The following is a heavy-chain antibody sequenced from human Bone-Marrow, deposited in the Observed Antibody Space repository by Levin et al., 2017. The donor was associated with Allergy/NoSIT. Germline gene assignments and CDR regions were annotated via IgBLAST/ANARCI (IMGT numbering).Heavy chain of an antibody. D-gene: IGHD1-14*01. CDR2: INQIGTEI. CDR3: VRAEPRVDAFDL. J-gene: IGHJ3*01. Sequence: GASVKVSCAASRFSFDDYWMAWVRQAPGKGLEWVATINQIGTEIYYADSVQGRFAISRNNADNSLHLQINSLRVDDTAMYFCVRAEPRVDAFDLWGQGT. V-gene: IGHV3-7*01. CDR1: RFSFDDYW.